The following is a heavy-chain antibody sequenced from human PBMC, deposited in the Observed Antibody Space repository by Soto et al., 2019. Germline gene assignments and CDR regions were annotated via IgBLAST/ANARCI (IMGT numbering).Heavy chain of an antibody. J-gene: IGHJ4*02. CDR1: GFTFSSYE. D-gene: IGHD3-22*01. CDR2: ISSSGSTI. V-gene: IGHV3-48*03. CDR3: ASNSPYYYDSTMYFDY. Sequence: GGSLRLSCAASGFTFSSYEMNWVRLAPGKGLEWVSYISSSGSTIYYADSVKGRFTISRDNAKNSLYLQMNSLRAEDTAVYYCASNSPYYYDSTMYFDYWGQGTLVTVSS.